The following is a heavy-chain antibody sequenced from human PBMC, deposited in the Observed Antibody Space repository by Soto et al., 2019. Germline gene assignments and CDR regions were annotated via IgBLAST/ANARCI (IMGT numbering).Heavy chain of an antibody. J-gene: IGHJ6*02. CDR3: ASHYESSGLRGKYGMDV. CDR1: GYTFSSYG. CDR2: ISAYNGNT. Sequence: QVQLVQSGAEVKKPGASVKVSCKASGYTFSSYGFSWVRQAPGQGLEWMGWISAYNGNTNYAQKLQGRVTMTTDTSTSTAYMELRILRSDDTAVYYCASHYESSGLRGKYGMDVWGQGTTVTVSS. V-gene: IGHV1-18*01. D-gene: IGHD3-22*01.